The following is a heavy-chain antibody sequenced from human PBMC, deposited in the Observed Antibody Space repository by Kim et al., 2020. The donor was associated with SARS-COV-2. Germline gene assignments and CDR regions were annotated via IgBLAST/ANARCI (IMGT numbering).Heavy chain of an antibody. CDR3: AAVGGYKPPGLVDY. J-gene: IGHJ4*02. Sequence: SVKVSCKASGGTFSSYTISWVRQAPGQGLEWMGRIIPILGIANYAQKFQGRVTITADKSTSTAYMELSSLRSEDTAVYYCAAVGGYKPPGLVDYWGQGTLVTVSS. CDR1: GGTFSSYT. V-gene: IGHV1-69*02. CDR2: IIPILGIA. D-gene: IGHD1-26*01.